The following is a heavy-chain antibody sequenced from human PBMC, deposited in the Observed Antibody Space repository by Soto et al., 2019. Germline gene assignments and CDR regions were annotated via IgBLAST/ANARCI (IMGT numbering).Heavy chain of an antibody. Sequence: GASVKVSCKASGYTFSDFDINWLRQASGQGPEWMGWMNAKSGDTFFAQRFQGKFNMSWDTSLSTAYMEVGSLTSDDTAMYYCARGNPFNYAGFDVWGQGTTVTVSS. V-gene: IGHV1-8*01. D-gene: IGHD3-16*01. CDR1: GYTFSDFD. J-gene: IGHJ6*02. CDR2: MNAKSGDT. CDR3: ARGNPFNYAGFDV.